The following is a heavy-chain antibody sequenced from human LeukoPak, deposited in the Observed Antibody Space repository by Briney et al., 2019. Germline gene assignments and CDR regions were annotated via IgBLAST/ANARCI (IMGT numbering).Heavy chain of an antibody. CDR1: GFTFNTYA. V-gene: IGHV3-30*18. CDR2: ISSDGDNK. Sequence: PGGSLRLSCVASGFTFNTYAIHWVRQAPGKGLGWVAGISSDGDNKDYSDSVKGRFTISRDNSKNTLYLQMNSLRAEDTAVYYCAKAAYCTSTSCHFSGYAQRPLDSWGQGTLVTVSS. CDR3: AKAAYCTSTSCHFSGYAQRPLDS. D-gene: IGHD2-2*01. J-gene: IGHJ4*02.